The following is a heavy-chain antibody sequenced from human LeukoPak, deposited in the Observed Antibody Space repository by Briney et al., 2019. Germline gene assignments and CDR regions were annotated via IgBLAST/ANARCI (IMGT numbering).Heavy chain of an antibody. CDR3: ATYRQVLLPFES. CDR1: GFSFDEYA. D-gene: IGHD2-8*02. CDR2: ISWNSGSI. V-gene: IGHV3-9*01. J-gene: IGHJ4*02. Sequence: PGGSLRLSCAASGFSFDEYAMHWVRQAPGKGLEWVSGISWNSGSIDYADSVKGRFTISRDNAKSTLSLQMNSLRAEDTAIYCCATYRQVLLPFESWGQGTLVTVSS.